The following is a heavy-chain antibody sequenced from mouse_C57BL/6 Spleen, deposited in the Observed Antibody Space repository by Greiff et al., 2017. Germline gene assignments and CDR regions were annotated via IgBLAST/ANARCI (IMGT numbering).Heavy chain of an antibody. CDR1: GYTFTGYW. D-gene: IGHD1-1*01. V-gene: IGHV1-9*01. CDR3: ARSGLYYGSSYWYFDV. Sequence: VQLQESGAELMKPGASVKLSCKATGYTFTGYWIEWVKQRPGHGLEWIGEILPGSGSTNYNEKFKGKATFTADTSSNTAYMQLSSLTTEDSAIYYCARSGLYYGSSYWYFDVWGTGTTVTVSS. CDR2: ILPGSGST. J-gene: IGHJ1*03.